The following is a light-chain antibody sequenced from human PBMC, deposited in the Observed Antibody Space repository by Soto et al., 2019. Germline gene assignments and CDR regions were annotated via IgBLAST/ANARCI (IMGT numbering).Light chain of an antibody. J-gene: IGKJ1*01. Sequence: VMTQSPATLSVSPGESATLSCRASQRISNNLAWYQQKPGQAPRLLMYDASTKATGIPDRISGSGSGAEFTLTISSLQSEDLAVYYCQQYNNWPRTFGQGTKVDIK. CDR2: DAS. CDR3: QQYNNWPRT. V-gene: IGKV3-15*01. CDR1: QRISNN.